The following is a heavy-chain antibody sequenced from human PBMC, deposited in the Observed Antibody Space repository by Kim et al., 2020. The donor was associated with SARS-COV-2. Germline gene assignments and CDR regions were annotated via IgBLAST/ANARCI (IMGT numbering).Heavy chain of an antibody. CDR3: ARDRGWWRVDY. D-gene: IGHD2-15*01. Sequence: SETLSLTCTVSGVSVTHSSYFWGWVRQSPGKGLEWIGSIDSGGSTDYNPSFRSRFTTSRDTSKNQYSLNLSSASAADTAVYYCARDRGWWRVDYWGRGILVVV. J-gene: IGHJ4*02. CDR1: GVSVTHSSYF. V-gene: IGHV4-39*07. CDR2: IDSGGST.